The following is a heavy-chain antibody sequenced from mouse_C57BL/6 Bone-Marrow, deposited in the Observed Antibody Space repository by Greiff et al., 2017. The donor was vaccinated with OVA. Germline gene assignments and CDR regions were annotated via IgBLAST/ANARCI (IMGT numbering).Heavy chain of an antibody. CDR2: IDPSDSYT. V-gene: IGHV1-69*01. Sequence: VQLQQSGAELVMPGASVKLSCKASGYTFTSYWMHWVKQRPGQGLEWIGEIDPSDSYTNSNQKFKGKSTLTVDKSSSTAYMQLSSLTSEDSAVYYCARWDYDSPYWYFDVWGTGTTVTVSS. CDR3: ARWDYDSPYWYFDV. CDR1: GYTFTSYW. J-gene: IGHJ1*03. D-gene: IGHD2-4*01.